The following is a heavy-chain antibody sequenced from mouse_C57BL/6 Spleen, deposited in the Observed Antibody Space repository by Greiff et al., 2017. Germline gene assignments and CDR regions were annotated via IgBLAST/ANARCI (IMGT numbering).Heavy chain of an antibody. D-gene: IGHD2-10*02. V-gene: IGHV1-22*01. CDR2: INPNNGGT. J-gene: IGHJ3*01. CDR1: GYTFTDYY. Sequence: DVQLQQSGPELVKPGASVKMSCKASGYTFTDYYMHWVKQSPGQSLEWIGYINPNNGGTSYNQKFKGKATLTVNKSSSTAYMELRSLTSEDSAVYYCARGYEYPFADWGQGTLVTVSA. CDR3: ARGYEYPFAD.